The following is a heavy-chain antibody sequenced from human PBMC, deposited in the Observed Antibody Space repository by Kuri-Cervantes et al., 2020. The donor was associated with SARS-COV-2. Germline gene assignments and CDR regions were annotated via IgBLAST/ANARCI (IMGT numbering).Heavy chain of an antibody. D-gene: IGHD3-10*01. Sequence: ESLKISCAVSGYSISSGYYWGWIRQPPGKGLEWIGSIYHSGSTYYNPPLKSRVTISVDTSKNQFSLKLSSVTAADTAVYYCARGCGEWLRYWYFDLWGRGTLVTVSS. CDR3: ARGCGEWLRYWYFDL. V-gene: IGHV4-38-2*01. CDR2: IYHSGST. CDR1: GYSISSGYY. J-gene: IGHJ2*01.